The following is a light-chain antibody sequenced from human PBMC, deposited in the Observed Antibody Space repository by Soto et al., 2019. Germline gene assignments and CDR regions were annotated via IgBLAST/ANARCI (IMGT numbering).Light chain of an antibody. Sequence: QCVLTQPPSASGSPVQSVTISCTGTSSDVGGYNYVSWYQQHPGKAPKLMIYEVSKRPSGVPDRFSGSKSGNTASLTVSGLQAEDEADYYCSSYAGSNILYVFGTGTKVTVL. CDR3: SSYAGSNILYV. CDR2: EVS. J-gene: IGLJ1*01. CDR1: SSDVGGYNY. V-gene: IGLV2-8*01.